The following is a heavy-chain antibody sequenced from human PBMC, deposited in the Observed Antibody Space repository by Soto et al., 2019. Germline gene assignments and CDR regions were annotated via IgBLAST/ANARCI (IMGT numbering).Heavy chain of an antibody. V-gene: IGHV4-38-2*01. CDR2: IYHAGSV. CDR3: ARTFHCDVMDV. CDR1: GYSIARGCY. Sequence: PQDRSHTWGVSGYSIARGCYWAWIRQSPGKGLEWIGSIYHAGSVYYNPSLNSRVAVSLDTSKNHFSLKLTSVAAADTAVYYCARTFHCDVMDVWSQGTSVTVS. D-gene: IGHD2-21*02. J-gene: IGHJ6*02.